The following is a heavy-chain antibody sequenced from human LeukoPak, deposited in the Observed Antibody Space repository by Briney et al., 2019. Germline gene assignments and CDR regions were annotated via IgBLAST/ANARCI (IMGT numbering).Heavy chain of an antibody. Sequence: ASVTVSFMPSVYTFTNYGISWVRQAPRQGLEWMDWISAYNGNTNYAQKLQGRVTMSTDTSTSTGYMELRSLRSDDTAVYYCARVSPGYCSSTSCPITDWGQGTLVTVSS. D-gene: IGHD2-2*03. J-gene: IGHJ4*02. CDR3: ARVSPGYCSSTSCPITD. CDR1: VYTFTNYG. V-gene: IGHV1-18*01. CDR2: ISAYNGNT.